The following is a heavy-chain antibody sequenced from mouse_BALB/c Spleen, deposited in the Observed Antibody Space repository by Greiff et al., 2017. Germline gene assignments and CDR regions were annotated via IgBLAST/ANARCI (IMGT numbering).Heavy chain of an antibody. CDR2: IWSGGST. D-gene: IGHD1-1*01. J-gene: IGHJ1*01. CDR3: ARNLFTTVVAHWYFDV. CDR1: GFSLTSYG. Sequence: QVQLQQSGPGLVQPSQCLSITCTASGFSLTSYGVHWVRQSPGKGLEWLGVIWSGGSTDYNAAFISSLSISKDNSKSQVFFKMNSLQANDTAIYYCARNLFTTVVAHWYFDVWGAGTTVTVSS. V-gene: IGHV2-2*02.